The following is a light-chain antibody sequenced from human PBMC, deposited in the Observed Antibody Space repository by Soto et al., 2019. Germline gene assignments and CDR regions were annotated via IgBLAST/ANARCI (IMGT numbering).Light chain of an antibody. V-gene: IGLV2-8*01. CDR3: SLYGASNNLL. Sequence: QSALTQPPSASGSPGQSVTISCTGTSSDVGAYNYVSWYQQHPGKAPKLMISEVSKRPSGVPDRFSGSKSGNTASLTVSGLQAEDEADYYCSLYGASNNLLFGGGTKLPVL. CDR2: EVS. CDR1: SSDVGAYNY. J-gene: IGLJ2*01.